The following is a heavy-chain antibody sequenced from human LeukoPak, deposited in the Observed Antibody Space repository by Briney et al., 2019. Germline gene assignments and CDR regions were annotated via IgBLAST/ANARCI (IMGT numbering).Heavy chain of an antibody. Sequence: SQTLSLTCTGSGGSISSGSYYWSWIRQPAGERLEWIGRIYTSGSTNYNPSLKSRVTISVDTSKNQFSLKLSSVTAADTAVYYCARSVYYDFWSGYSYYFDYWGQGTLVTVSS. CDR2: IYTSGST. V-gene: IGHV4-61*02. D-gene: IGHD3-3*01. CDR1: GGSISSGSYY. CDR3: ARSVYYDFWSGYSYYFDY. J-gene: IGHJ4*02.